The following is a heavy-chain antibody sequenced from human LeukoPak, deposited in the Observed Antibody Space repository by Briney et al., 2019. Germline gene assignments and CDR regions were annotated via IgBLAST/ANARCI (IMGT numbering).Heavy chain of an antibody. CDR2: IYYSGST. J-gene: IGHJ2*01. V-gene: IGHV4-59*01. Sequence: PSETLSLTCTVSGGSISSYCWSWIRQPPGKGLEWIGYIYYSGSTNYNPSLKSRVTISVDTSKNQFSLKLSSVTAADTAVYYCARDSGPWYFDLWGRGTLVTVSS. CDR3: ARDSGPWYFDL. CDR1: GGSISSYC.